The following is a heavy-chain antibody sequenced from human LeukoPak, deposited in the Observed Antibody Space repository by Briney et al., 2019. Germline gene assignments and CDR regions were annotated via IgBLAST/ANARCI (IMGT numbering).Heavy chain of an antibody. V-gene: IGHV4-61*05. J-gene: IGHJ4*02. CDR1: GGSISSSSYY. CDR2: IYYSGST. CDR3: ARGQYTYGGAYFDC. D-gene: IGHD5-18*01. Sequence: SETLSLTCTVSGGSISSSSYYWGWIRQPPGKGLEWIGYIYYSGSTNYNPSLKSRVTISVDTSKNQFSLKLSSVTAADTAVYYCARGQYTYGGAYFDCWGQGTLVTVSS.